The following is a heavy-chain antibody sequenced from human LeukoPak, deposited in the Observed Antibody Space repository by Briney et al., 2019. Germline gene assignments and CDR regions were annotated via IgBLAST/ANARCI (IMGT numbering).Heavy chain of an antibody. CDR1: GYTFTSYG. J-gene: IGHJ4*02. V-gene: IGHV1-18*01. Sequence: ASVKVSCKASGYTFTSYGISWVRQAPGQGLEWMGWISAYNGNTNYAQKLQGRVTMTTDTSTSTAYMELRSLRSDDTAVYYCARVGFYEGKYGGYYFDYWGQGTLVTVSS. CDR2: ISAYNGNT. D-gene: IGHD3-16*01. CDR3: ARVGFYEGKYGGYYFDY.